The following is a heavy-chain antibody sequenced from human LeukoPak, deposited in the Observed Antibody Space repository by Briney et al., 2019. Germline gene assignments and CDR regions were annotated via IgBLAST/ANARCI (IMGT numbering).Heavy chain of an antibody. Sequence: GGSLRLSCAASGFTFSSYSMNWVRRAPGKGLEWVSSISSSSSYIYYADSVKGRFTISRDNAKNSLYLQMNSLRAEDTAVYYCARDQYYYDSSGYSGNLWGQGTLVTVSS. CDR3: ARDQYYYDSSGYSGNL. CDR2: ISSSSSYI. J-gene: IGHJ5*02. CDR1: GFTFSSYS. D-gene: IGHD3-22*01. V-gene: IGHV3-21*01.